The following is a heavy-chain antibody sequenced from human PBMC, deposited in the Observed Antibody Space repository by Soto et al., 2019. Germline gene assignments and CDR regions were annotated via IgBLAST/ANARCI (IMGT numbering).Heavy chain of an antibody. CDR2: IYYSGST. V-gene: IGHV4-59*01. D-gene: IGHD2-15*01. CDR3: GRNIYCSGGSCYPYYFDY. Sequence: SETLSLTCTVSGGSISSYYWSWIRQPPGKGLEWIGYIYYSGSTNYNPSLKSRVTISVDTSKNQFSLKLSSVTAADTAVYYCGRNIYCSGGSCYPYYFDYWGQGTLVTVS. CDR1: GGSISSYY. J-gene: IGHJ4*02.